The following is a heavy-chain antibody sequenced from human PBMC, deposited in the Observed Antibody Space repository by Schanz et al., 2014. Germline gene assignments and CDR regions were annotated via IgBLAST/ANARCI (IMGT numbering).Heavy chain of an antibody. V-gene: IGHV3-7*01. D-gene: IGHD2-2*02. CDR2: INQDGSQK. CDR3: ATQYCSGTTCYTDSWDH. Sequence: EVPLVESGGGLVQPGGSLRLSCATSRLTFGNYWMSWVRQAPGKGLEWVANINQDGSQKYYVGSVKGRFTISRDNAKDSLYLQMTSLRAEDTAVYYCATQYCSGTTCYTDSWDHWGQGTLVTVSS. J-gene: IGHJ4*01. CDR1: RLTFGNYW.